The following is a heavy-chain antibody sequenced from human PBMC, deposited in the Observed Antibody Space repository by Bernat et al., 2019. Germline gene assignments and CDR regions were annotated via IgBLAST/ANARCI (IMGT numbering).Heavy chain of an antibody. CDR1: GFTVSSNY. D-gene: IGHD2-2*01. V-gene: IGHV3-53*01. Sequence: EVQLVESGGGLIQPGGSLRLSCAASGFTVSSNYMSWVRQAPGKGLGWVSVIYSGGSTYYADSVKGRFTISRDNSKNTLYLQMNSLRAEDTAVYYCARGRGYCSSTSCYPVGWFDPWGQGTLVTVSS. J-gene: IGHJ5*02. CDR2: IYSGGST. CDR3: ARGRGYCSSTSCYPVGWFDP.